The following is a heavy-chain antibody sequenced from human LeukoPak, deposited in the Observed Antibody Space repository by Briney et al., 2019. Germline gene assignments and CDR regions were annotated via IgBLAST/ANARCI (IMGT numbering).Heavy chain of an antibody. CDR1: GGSISSYY. CDR3: ARGVYEEDWFDP. Sequence: SETLSLTCTVSGGSISSYYWSWIRQPPGKGLEWIGYIYYSGSTNYNPSLKSRVTISVDTSKNQFSLKLSSVTAADTAAYYCARGVYEEDWFDPWGQGTLVTVSS. J-gene: IGHJ5*02. CDR2: IYYSGST. V-gene: IGHV4-59*01. D-gene: IGHD2-8*01.